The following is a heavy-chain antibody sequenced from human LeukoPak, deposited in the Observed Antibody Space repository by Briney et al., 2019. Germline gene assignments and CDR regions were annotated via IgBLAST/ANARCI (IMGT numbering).Heavy chain of an antibody. CDR3: AELGITMIGGV. CDR2: ISSSSSAI. CDR1: GFTFDDYG. V-gene: IGHV3-48*04. Sequence: GGSLRLSCAASGFTFDDYGMSWVRQAPGKGLEWISYISSSSSAIYYADSVKGRFTISRDNAKNSLYLQMNSLRAEDTAVYYCAELGITMIGGVWSKGTTVTISS. J-gene: IGHJ6*04. D-gene: IGHD3-10*02.